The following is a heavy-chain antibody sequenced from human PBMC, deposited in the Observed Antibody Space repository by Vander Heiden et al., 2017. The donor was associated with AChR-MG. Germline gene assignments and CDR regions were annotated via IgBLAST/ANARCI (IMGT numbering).Heavy chain of an antibody. J-gene: IGHJ6*02. D-gene: IGHD6-19*01. CDR3: ARGQYSSGERYYYYYGMDV. V-gene: IGHV4-34*01. Sequence: QVQLQQWGAGLLKPSETLSLTCAVYGGSFSGYYWSWIRQHAGKGLEWSGEINHSGSTNYNPSLKSRVTISVDTSKNQYSLKLSSVTAADTAVYYCARGQYSSGERYYYYYGMDVWGQGTTVTVSS. CDR2: INHSGST. CDR1: GGSFSGYY.